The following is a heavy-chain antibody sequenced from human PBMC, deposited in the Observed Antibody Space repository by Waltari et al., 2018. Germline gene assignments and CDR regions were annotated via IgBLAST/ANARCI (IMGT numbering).Heavy chain of an antibody. J-gene: IGHJ4*02. D-gene: IGHD6-19*01. CDR3: ARRYSSGFDY. CDR2: ISSSSGTI. V-gene: IGHV3-48*04. CDR1: GFTFSSYS. Sequence: EVQPVESGGGLVQPGGSLRLSCAASGFTFSSYSMNWVRQAPGKGLEVVSYISSSSGTIYYADSVKGRFTISRDNAKNSLYLQMNSLRAEDTAVYYCARRYSSGFDYWGQGTLVTVSS.